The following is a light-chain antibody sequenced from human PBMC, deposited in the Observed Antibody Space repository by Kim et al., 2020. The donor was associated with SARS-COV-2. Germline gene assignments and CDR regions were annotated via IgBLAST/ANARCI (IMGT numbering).Light chain of an antibody. Sequence: SYELTQPPSVSVAPGKTARITCGGDNIGSKSVHWYQQKPGQGPVMVVSYDSDRPSGIPERFSGSNSGNTATLIIRRVEAGDEADYYCQVWDNTSDQVVFDGGTQLIVL. CDR1: NIGSKS. V-gene: IGLV3-21*04. J-gene: IGLJ2*01. CDR3: QVWDNTSDQVV. CDR2: YDS.